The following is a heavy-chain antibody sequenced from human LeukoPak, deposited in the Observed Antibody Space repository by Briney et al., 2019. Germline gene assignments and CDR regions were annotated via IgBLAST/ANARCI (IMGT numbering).Heavy chain of an antibody. V-gene: IGHV3-21*01. D-gene: IGHD3-3*01. Sequence: PGGSLRLSCAASGFTFSSYSMNWVRQAPGKGLEWVSSISSSSSYIYYADSVKGRFTISRDNAKNSLYLQMNSLRAEDTAVYYCARDAALYDFWSGYYLGAFDIWGQGTMVTVSS. J-gene: IGHJ3*02. CDR2: ISSSSSYI. CDR3: ARDAALYDFWSGYYLGAFDI. CDR1: GFTFSSYS.